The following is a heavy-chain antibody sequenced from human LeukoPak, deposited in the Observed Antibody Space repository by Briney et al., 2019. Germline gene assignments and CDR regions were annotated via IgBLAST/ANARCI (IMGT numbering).Heavy chain of an antibody. CDR3: ARDPTYGDYGGFFDY. CDR1: GYTFTSYY. D-gene: IGHD4-17*01. CDR2: INPSGGST. V-gene: IGHV1-46*01. Sequence: ASVKVSCKASGYTFTSYYKHWVRQAPGQGLEWMGIINPSGGSTSYAQKFQGRVTMTRDTSTSTVYMELSSLRSEDTAVYYCARDPTYGDYGGFFDYWGQGTLVTVSS. J-gene: IGHJ4*02.